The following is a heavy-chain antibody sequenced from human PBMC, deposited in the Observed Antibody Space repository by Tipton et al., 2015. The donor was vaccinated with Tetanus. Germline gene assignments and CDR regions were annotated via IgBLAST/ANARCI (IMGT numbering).Heavy chain of an antibody. CDR3: AKLTNH. CDR1: GFTFSTSA. D-gene: IGHD2-2*01. J-gene: IGHJ5*02. V-gene: IGHV3-23*01. Sequence: SLRLSCATSGFTFSTSAMSWVRQAPGKGLEWVSVITGSGGSTFYADSVRGRFTTSRDISKSTLYLQMNGLRAEDTAVYYCAKLTNHWGQGTPVTVSS. CDR2: ITGSGGST.